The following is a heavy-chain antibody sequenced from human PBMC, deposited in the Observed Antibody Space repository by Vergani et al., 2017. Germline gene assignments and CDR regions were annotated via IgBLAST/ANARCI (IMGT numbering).Heavy chain of an antibody. CDR3: ARVSRCSSASCVRSYYYYYGMDV. J-gene: IGHJ6*02. Sequence: QVQLVQSGAEVKKPGSSVKVSCKASGGTFSSYAISWVRQAPGQGLEWMGGILPIFGSANYAQKFQGRVTITADKPTSTAYMELSSLRSEDTAVYYCARVSRCSSASCVRSYYYYYGMDVWGQGTTVTVSS. V-gene: IGHV1-69*06. CDR2: ILPIFGSA. D-gene: IGHD2-2*01. CDR1: GGTFSSYA.